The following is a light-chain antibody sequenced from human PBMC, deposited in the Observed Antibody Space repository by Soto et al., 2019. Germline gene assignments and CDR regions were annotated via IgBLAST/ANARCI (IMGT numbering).Light chain of an antibody. CDR2: DFT. CDR1: SSDVGGHSY. J-gene: IGLJ3*02. CDR3: GPYAGRNCV. Sequence: QSALTQPRSVSGSPGQSVAISCTGTSSDVGGHSYVSWYQHHPGKAPKLIIYDFTKRPSGVPDRLSGSKSGNTAPLTISGLQAGDEGDNHFGPYAGRNCVFGGGTK. V-gene: IGLV2-11*01.